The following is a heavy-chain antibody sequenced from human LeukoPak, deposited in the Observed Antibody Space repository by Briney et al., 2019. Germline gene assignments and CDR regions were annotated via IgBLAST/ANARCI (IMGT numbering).Heavy chain of an antibody. J-gene: IGHJ4*02. CDR3: ARDYSSGWYTDY. Sequence: GGSLRLSCAASGFTFSSYSMNWVRQAPGKGLECGSSISSSSSYIYYADSVKGRFTISRDNAKNSLYLQMNSLRAEDTAVYYCARDYSSGWYTDYWGQGTLVTVSS. CDR1: GFTFSSYS. CDR2: ISSSSSYI. D-gene: IGHD6-19*01. V-gene: IGHV3-21*01.